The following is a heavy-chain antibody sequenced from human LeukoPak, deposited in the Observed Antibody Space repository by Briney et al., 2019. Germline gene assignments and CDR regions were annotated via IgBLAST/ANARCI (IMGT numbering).Heavy chain of an antibody. J-gene: IGHJ4*02. D-gene: IGHD5-12*01. V-gene: IGHV1-2*02. Sequence: GASVTVSCTASGYTFTVYYMHWVRQAPGQGLEGMGWINPNSGGTNYAQKLQGRVTMTTDTSTSTAYMELRSLRSDDTAVYYCARDRYSGYESADYWGQGTLVAVSS. CDR2: INPNSGGT. CDR1: GYTFTVYY. CDR3: ARDRYSGYESADY.